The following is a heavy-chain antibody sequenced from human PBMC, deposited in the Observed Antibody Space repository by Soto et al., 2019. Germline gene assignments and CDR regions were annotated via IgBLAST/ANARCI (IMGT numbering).Heavy chain of an antibody. J-gene: IGHJ6*02. CDR1: GDSISSGDYY. CDR3: ARGDYYDSSGYFPGGMDV. Sequence: QVQLQESGPGLVKPSQTLSLTCTVSGDSISSGDYYWSWIRQPPGKGLEWIGYIYYSGSTYYNPSLKSRVTISVDTAKNPFSLNLSSVTAADTAVYDCARGDYYDSSGYFPGGMDVWGQGTTVTVSS. V-gene: IGHV4-30-4*01. CDR2: IYYSGST. D-gene: IGHD3-22*01.